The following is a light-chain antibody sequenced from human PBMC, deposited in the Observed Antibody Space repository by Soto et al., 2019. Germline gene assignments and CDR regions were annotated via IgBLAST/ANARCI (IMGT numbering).Light chain of an antibody. CDR1: QSVSSSF. CDR2: GAS. CDR3: HHYGSSWA. Sequence: EIVLTQSPGTLSLSPGETVTLSCRASQSVSSSFIAWYQQKPGHSPSLLVFGASTRATDIPDRFSGRGSGTDFTLTISRLEPEDFAVYYCHHYGSSWAFGRGSKVEFK. V-gene: IGKV3-20*01. J-gene: IGKJ1*01.